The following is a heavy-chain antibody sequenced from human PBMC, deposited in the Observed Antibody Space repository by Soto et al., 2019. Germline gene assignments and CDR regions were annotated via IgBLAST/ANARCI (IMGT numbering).Heavy chain of an antibody. V-gene: IGHV4-30-2*01. CDR1: GDSISIGGYS. CDR2: IYHGGST. Sequence: QLQLQESGSGLVKPSQTLSLTCDVSGDSISIGGYSWNWLRQPPGKGLQWIGYIYHGGSTYYNPSLKSRVIISVDRSKNHFSLKLTSVTAADTAVYYCARERGLGYRFFDNWGQGILVTVSS. D-gene: IGHD5-12*01. CDR3: ARERGLGYRFFDN. J-gene: IGHJ4*02.